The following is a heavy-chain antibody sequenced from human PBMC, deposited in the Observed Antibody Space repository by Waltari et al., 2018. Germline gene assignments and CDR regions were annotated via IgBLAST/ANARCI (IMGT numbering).Heavy chain of an antibody. Sequence: QVQLQESGPGLVKPSETLSLTCTGSGGSISSYYWSWIRQPPGQGREWIGYIYYSGSTNYNPSLKSRVTISVDTSKNQFSLKLSSVTAADTAVYYCARGRMYYDILTGYYSYYYMDVWGKGTTVTVSS. D-gene: IGHD3-9*01. J-gene: IGHJ6*03. CDR3: ARGRMYYDILTGYYSYYYMDV. V-gene: IGHV4-59*01. CDR1: GGSISSYY. CDR2: IYYSGST.